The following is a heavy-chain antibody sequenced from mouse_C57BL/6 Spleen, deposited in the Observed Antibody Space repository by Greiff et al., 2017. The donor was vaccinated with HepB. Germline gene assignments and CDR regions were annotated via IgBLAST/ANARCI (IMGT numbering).Heavy chain of an antibody. CDR1: GYTFTSYT. CDR2: INPSSGST. J-gene: IGHJ1*03. Sequence: VQVVESGAELARPGASVKMSCKASGYTFTSYTMHWVKQRPGPGLEWIGYINPSSGSTKYNQKFKDKATLTADKSSSTAYMSMSSLTSEDSAVYYCAGGGYYGSSYPWYFDVWGTGTTVTVSS. D-gene: IGHD1-1*01. V-gene: IGHV1-4*01. CDR3: AGGGYYGSSYPWYFDV.